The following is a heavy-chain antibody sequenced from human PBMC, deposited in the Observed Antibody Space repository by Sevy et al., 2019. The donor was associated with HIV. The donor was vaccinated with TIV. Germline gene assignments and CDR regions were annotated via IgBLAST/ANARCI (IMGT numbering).Heavy chain of an antibody. D-gene: IGHD3-22*01. J-gene: IGHJ4*02. V-gene: IGHV3-48*03. Sequence: GESLKISCIASGFIFSNYEMNWVRQAPGKGLEWVSYITSSGSTKHYADSVKGRFTISGDNGKNSIYLQMNSLRAEDTAVYYCARATYYYDTSGPYFFDFWGQGTLVTVSS. CDR1: GFIFSNYE. CDR3: ARATYYYDTSGPYFFDF. CDR2: ITSSGSTK.